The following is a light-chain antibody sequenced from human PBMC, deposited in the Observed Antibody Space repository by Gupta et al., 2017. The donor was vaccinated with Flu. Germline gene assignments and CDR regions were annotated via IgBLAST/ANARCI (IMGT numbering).Light chain of an antibody. Sequence: EIVMTQSPATLSVSPGERVTLSCRASQAIRSNLAWYQQKPGQAPRLLIYGASTRVAGITDRFSGSGYGKEFTLTISSRQSEEFAGYYSQQCNNWPPYTFGQGTKLEIK. V-gene: IGKV3-15*01. J-gene: IGKJ2*01. CDR2: GAS. CDR3: QQCNNWPPYT. CDR1: QAIRSN.